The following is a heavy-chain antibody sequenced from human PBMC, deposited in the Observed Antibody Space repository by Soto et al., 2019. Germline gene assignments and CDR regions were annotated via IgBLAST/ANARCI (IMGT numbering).Heavy chain of an antibody. CDR1: GFTFSDYY. CDR2: ISSSGSTI. V-gene: IGHV3-11*01. D-gene: IGHD6-13*01. Sequence: GGSLRLSCAASGFTFSDYYMSWIRQAPGKGLEWVSYISSSGSTIYYADSVKGRFTISRDNAKNSLYLQMNSLRAEDTAVYYCARPYSSSWYRPGGAFDIWGQGTMVTVSS. CDR3: ARPYSSSWYRPGGAFDI. J-gene: IGHJ3*02.